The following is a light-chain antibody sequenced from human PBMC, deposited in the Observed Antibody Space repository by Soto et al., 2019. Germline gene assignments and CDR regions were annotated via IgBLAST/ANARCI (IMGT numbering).Light chain of an antibody. V-gene: IGKV3-20*01. CDR1: RSVTNNY. CDR3: HQYGSSPPT. Sequence: EIVLTQSPGTLSLSPGERATLSCRASRSVTNNYVAWYQRKPGQAPRLLIYGASSRATDFPGRFSGTGSGTDFSLTITRLEPEDFAVYYCHQYGSSPPTFGQGTKVDI. CDR2: GAS. J-gene: IGKJ1*01.